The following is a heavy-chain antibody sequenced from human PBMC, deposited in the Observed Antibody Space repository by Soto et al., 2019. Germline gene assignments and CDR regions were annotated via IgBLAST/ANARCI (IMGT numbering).Heavy chain of an antibody. CDR1: GFSLTTGRVG. D-gene: IGHD2-21*02. J-gene: IGHJ6*02. CDR3: IQSRCGGDCLQSYASYYYYGMDV. Sequence: SGPTLVNPTQTLTLTCTFSGFSLTTGRVGVGWIRQPPGKALEWLAVIHWNDDNHYSPSLKSRLTITKDTSKNQVVLTLTNMDPVDTATYYCIQSRCGGDCLQSYASYYYYGMDVWGQGTTVTVSS. V-gene: IGHV2-5*01. CDR2: IHWNDDN.